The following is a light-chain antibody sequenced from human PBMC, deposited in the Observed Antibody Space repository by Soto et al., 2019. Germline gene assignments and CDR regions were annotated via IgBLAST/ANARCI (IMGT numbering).Light chain of an antibody. V-gene: IGKV3-20*01. J-gene: IGKJ4*01. CDR2: GAS. CDR1: QSVSSSY. Sequence: EIVLTQSPGTLSLSPGERATLSCRASQSVSSSYLAWYQQKPGQAPKLLNYGASARATGIPDRFSGSESGTDFPHSISKLEPEDSAVYYCQQYGSSSLTFGGGTKVEIK. CDR3: QQYGSSSLT.